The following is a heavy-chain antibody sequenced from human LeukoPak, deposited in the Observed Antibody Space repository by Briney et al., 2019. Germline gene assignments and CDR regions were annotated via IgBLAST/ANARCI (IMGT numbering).Heavy chain of an antibody. CDR2: IGYEGVHK. J-gene: IGHJ4*02. V-gene: IGHV3-30*02. Sequence: GGSLRLSCAASGFTFNNFGMHWVRQAPGKGLEWVSFIGYEGVHKYYADSVKGRFTISKDNSKATLYLQMNSLRPEDTAGYYCAKDLHGGYSSDYWGQGTLVTVFS. D-gene: IGHD4-23*01. CDR1: GFTFNNFG. CDR3: AKDLHGGYSSDY.